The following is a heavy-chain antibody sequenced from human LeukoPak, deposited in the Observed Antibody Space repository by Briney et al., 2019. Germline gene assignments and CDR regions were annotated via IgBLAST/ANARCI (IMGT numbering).Heavy chain of an antibody. CDR2: IYYSGST. CDR3: ARQRIAAAILYYFDY. J-gene: IGHJ4*02. Sequence: PSETLSLTCTVSGGSISSSSYYWGWIRQPPGKGLEWIGSIYYSGSTYYNPSLKSRVTISVDTSKNQFSLILSSVTAADTAVYYFARQRIAAAILYYFDYWGQGTLVTVSS. D-gene: IGHD6-13*01. V-gene: IGHV4-39*01. CDR1: GGSISSSSYY.